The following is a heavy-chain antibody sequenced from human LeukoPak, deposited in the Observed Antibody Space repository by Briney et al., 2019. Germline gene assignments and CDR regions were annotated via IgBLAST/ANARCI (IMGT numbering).Heavy chain of an antibody. CDR2: IYYSGST. CDR3: ARDSSRWAFDV. J-gene: IGHJ3*01. V-gene: IGHV4-59*01. Sequence: SETLSLTCTVSGGSLSSYYWYWIRQPPGKGLEWIGFIYYSGSTNCNPSLESRVTISVDTSKNQLSLKLSSVTAADTAVYYCARDSSRWAFDVWGQGTMVTVSS. CDR1: GGSLSSYY. D-gene: IGHD6-13*01.